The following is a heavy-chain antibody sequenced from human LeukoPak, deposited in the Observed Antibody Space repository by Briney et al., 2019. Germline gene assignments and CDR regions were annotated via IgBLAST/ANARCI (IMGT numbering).Heavy chain of an antibody. CDR1: GFTFSDYY. D-gene: IGHD3-22*01. J-gene: IGHJ4*02. V-gene: IGHV3-53*01. Sequence: PGGFLRLSCGASGFTFSDYYMSWVRQAPGKGLEGVSVIYSGGSTYYADSVKGRFTISRDNSKNTLYLQMNSLRAEDTAVYYCARETVAYDSSGYYPLHYWGQGTLVTVSS. CDR2: IYSGGST. CDR3: ARETVAYDSSGYYPLHY.